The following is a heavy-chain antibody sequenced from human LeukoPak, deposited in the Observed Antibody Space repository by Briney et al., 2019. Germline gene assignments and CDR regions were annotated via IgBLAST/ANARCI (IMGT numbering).Heavy chain of an antibody. CDR2: IYTNGST. CDR3: ARHGQHSIAAAGSFDY. D-gene: IGHD6-13*01. CDR1: GGSISSYY. Sequence: PSETLSLTCTVSGGSISSYYWSWIRQPPGKGLEWIGYIYTNGSTNYNPSLKSRVTISVDTSKNQFSLKLSSVTAADTAVYYCARHGQHSIAAAGSFDYWGQGTLVTVSS. J-gene: IGHJ4*02. V-gene: IGHV4-4*09.